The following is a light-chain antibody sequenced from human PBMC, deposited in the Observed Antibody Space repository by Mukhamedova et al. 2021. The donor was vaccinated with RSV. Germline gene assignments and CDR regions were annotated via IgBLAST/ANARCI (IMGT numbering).Light chain of an antibody. CDR3: QAWDTNTAV. CDR1: KLGDKY. Sequence: TASIPCSGVKLGDKYTSWYQQRPGQSPVLVIFQQVRRPSGVPDRFSGSISGNTATLTISETQTMDEADYYCQAWDTNTAVFGGG. J-gene: IGLJ3*02. V-gene: IGLV3-1*01. CDR2: QQV.